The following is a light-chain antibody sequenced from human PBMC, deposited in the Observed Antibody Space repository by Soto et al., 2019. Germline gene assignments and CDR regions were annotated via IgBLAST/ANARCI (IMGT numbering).Light chain of an antibody. CDR2: DNN. V-gene: IGLV1-51*01. CDR1: SSNIGTYY. CDR3: GTWESRLSAVV. J-gene: IGLJ2*01. Sequence: QSVLTQPPSVSAAPGQKVTISCSGSSSNIGTYYVSWYQHVPGTAPKLLIYDNNERPSGIPDRFSGSKSGTSATLGITGLQTEDEADYHCGTWESRLSAVVFGGGTKLTVL.